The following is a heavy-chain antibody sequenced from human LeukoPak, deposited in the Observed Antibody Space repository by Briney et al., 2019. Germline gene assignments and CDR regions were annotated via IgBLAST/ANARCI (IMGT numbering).Heavy chain of an antibody. V-gene: IGHV3-30*18. CDR1: GFTFSSYG. J-gene: IGHJ4*02. CDR2: ISYDGSNK. CDR3: AKPTVGATTYYFDY. D-gene: IGHD1-26*01. Sequence: GGSLRLSCAASGFTFSSYGMHWVRQAPGKGLEWVAVISYDGSNKYYADSVKGRFTTSRDNSKNTLYLQMNSLRAEDTAVYYCAKPTVGATTYYFDYWGQGTLVTVSS.